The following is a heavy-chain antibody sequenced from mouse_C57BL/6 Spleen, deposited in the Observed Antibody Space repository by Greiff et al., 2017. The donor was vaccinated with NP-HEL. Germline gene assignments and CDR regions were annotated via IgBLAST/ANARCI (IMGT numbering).Heavy chain of an antibody. CDR2: ISDGGSYT. CDR3: ARAPYYDYYYAMDY. CDR1: GFTFSSYA. J-gene: IGHJ4*01. Sequence: EVMLVESGGGLVKPGGSLKLSCAASGFTFSSYAMSWVRQTPEKRLEWVATISDGGSYTYYPDNVKGRFTISRDNAKNNLYLQMSHLKSEDTAMYYCARAPYYDYYYAMDYWGQGTSVTVSS. D-gene: IGHD2-4*01. V-gene: IGHV5-4*03.